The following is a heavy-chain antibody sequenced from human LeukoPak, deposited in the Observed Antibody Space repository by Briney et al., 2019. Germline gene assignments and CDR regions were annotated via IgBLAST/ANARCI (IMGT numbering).Heavy chain of an antibody. J-gene: IGHJ4*02. CDR3: ARGGSYYDC. CDR1: GGSISSYY. V-gene: IGHV4-59*01. Sequence: PSETLSLTCTVSGGSISSYYWSWIRQPPGKGLEWIGYIYYSGSTNFYPSLKRRVTILVDKTKKKFSLKLSSVTAADTAVYSSARGGSYYDCWGQGTLVTVSS. CDR2: IYYSGST. D-gene: IGHD3-22*01.